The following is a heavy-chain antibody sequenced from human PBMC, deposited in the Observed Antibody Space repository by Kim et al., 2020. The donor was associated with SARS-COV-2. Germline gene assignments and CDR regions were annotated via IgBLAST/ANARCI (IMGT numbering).Heavy chain of an antibody. CDR2: FDPEDGET. Sequence: ASVKVSCKVSGYTLTELSMHWVRQAPGKGLEWMGGFDPEDGETIYAQKFQGRVTMTEDTSTDTAYMVLSSLRSEDTAVYYCATEYAVRGSVGYYYGMDVWGQGTTVTVSS. V-gene: IGHV1-24*01. J-gene: IGHJ6*02. CDR3: ATEYAVRGSVGYYYGMDV. CDR1: GYTLTELS. D-gene: IGHD3-10*01.